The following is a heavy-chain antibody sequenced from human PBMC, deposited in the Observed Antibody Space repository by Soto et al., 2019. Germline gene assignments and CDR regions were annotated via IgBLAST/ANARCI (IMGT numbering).Heavy chain of an antibody. J-gene: IGHJ4*02. Sequence: EVQLVESGGGLVQPGGSLRLSCAASGFTFSSYWMSWVRQAPGKGLEWVANIKQDGSEKYYVDSVKGRFTISRDNAKNSLYLLMNSLRAEDTAVYYCARRRFSILLWFGELLTPPDYWGQRTLVTVSS. CDR2: IKQDGSEK. CDR1: GFTFSSYW. CDR3: ARRRFSILLWFGELLTPPDY. D-gene: IGHD3-10*01. V-gene: IGHV3-7*01.